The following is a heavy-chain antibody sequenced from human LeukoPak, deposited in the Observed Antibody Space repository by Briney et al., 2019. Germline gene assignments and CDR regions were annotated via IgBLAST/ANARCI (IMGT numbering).Heavy chain of an antibody. V-gene: IGHV3-66*01. J-gene: IGHJ4*02. CDR1: GFTFSSYS. D-gene: IGHD2-2*01. Sequence: PGGSLRLSCAASGFTFSSYSMNWVRQAPGKGLEWVSIIYDGGSTYYADSVKGRFTISRDISKNTFYLHINSLRVEDTAVYYCARALPASSYTSFDYWGQGTLVTVSS. CDR2: IYDGGST. CDR3: ARALPASSYTSFDY.